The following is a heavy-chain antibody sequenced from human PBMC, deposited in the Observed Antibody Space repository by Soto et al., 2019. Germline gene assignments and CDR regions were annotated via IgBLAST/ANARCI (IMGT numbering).Heavy chain of an antibody. CDR1: GGTFSSYA. CDR3: ARDLGYSSSSFSGNWFDP. D-gene: IGHD6-6*01. CDR2: IIPIFGTA. Sequence: GASVKVSCKASGGTFSSYAISWVRQAPGQGLEWMGGIIPIFGTANYAQKFQGRVTITADESTSTAYMELSSLRSEDTAVYYCARDLGYSSSSFSGNWFDPWGQGTLVTVSS. J-gene: IGHJ5*02. V-gene: IGHV1-69*13.